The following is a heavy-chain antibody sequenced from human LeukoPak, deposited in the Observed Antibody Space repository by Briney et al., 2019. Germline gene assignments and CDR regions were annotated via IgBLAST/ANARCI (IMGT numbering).Heavy chain of an antibody. Sequence: PGGSLRLSCAASGFTVSSHYRSWVRQAPGKGLEWVSVIYRGGDIYYANSVKGRFTISRDTSKNILYLQMNSLRAEDTAVYYCARGDGYNFFDYWGQGTLVTVPS. CDR2: IYRGGDI. CDR3: ARGDGYNFFDY. CDR1: GFTVSSHY. D-gene: IGHD5-24*01. V-gene: IGHV3-53*01. J-gene: IGHJ4*02.